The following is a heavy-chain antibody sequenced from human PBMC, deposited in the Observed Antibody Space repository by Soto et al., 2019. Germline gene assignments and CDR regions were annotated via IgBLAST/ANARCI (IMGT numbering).Heavy chain of an antibody. J-gene: IGHJ6*02. CDR3: ARAHYGDYGYGLDV. CDR2: IYHSGST. CDR1: GGSISSGGYS. D-gene: IGHD4-17*01. Sequence: QLQLQESGSGLVKPSQTLSLTCAVSGGSISSGGYSWSWIRQPPGKGLEWIGYIYHSGSTYYNPSLKSRVNISVDMSKNQFSLKLSSVTAADTAVYYCARAHYGDYGYGLDVWGQGTTVTVSS. V-gene: IGHV4-30-2*01.